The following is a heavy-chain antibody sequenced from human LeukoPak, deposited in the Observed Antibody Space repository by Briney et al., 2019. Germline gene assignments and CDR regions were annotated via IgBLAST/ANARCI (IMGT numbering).Heavy chain of an antibody. CDR3: ARGAWATRLGS. D-gene: IGHD2-15*01. CDR1: GFTFSSYI. Sequence: PGGSLRLSCAASGFTFSSYIVNWVRQAPGKGLEWVSSISSSSSYIYYADSVKGRFTISRDNAKNSLYLQMNNLRAEDTAVYYCARGAWATRLGSWGLGTPVIVSS. V-gene: IGHV3-21*01. CDR2: ISSSSSYI. J-gene: IGHJ4*02.